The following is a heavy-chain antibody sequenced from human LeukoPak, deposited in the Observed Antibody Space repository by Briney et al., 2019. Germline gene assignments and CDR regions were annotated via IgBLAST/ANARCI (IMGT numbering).Heavy chain of an antibody. Sequence: PGGSLSLSCAVSGFTFSSYGMTWVCQAPGKGLEWVSYISTSSSTIYYADSVKGRFTISRDNAKNALYLQMNSLRAEDTAVYYCARVPSGYTLGYGYYYYMDVWGKGTTVTVSS. CDR3: ARVPSGYTLGYGYYYYMDV. CDR1: GFTFSSYG. CDR2: ISTSSSTI. V-gene: IGHV3-48*04. D-gene: IGHD5-18*01. J-gene: IGHJ6*03.